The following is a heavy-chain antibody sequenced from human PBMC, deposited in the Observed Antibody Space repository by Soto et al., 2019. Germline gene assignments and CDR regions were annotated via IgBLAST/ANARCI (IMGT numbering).Heavy chain of an antibody. J-gene: IGHJ4*02. CDR2: VSIGGST. V-gene: IGHV3-23*01. Sequence: ESGGGLVQPEGSLRLSCAASGFTFSSYTMGWVRQGPGKGLEWVAVVSIGGSTHYADSVRGRFTISRDNSKNTLSLQMNSLTAEDTAVYFCAKRCGAGGHFDYWGQGALVTVSS. CDR1: GFTFSSYT. CDR3: AKRCGAGGHFDY. D-gene: IGHD2-21*01.